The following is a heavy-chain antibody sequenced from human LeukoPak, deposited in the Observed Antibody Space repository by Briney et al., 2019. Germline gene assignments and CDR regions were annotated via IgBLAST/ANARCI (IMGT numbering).Heavy chain of an antibody. CDR3: ARTAAGPQYYYYYGMDV. CDR2: IYYSGGT. Sequence: SETLSLTCTVSGGSISSYYWSWVRQPPGKGLEWIGYIYYSGGTNYNPSLKSRVTISVDTSKNQFSLKLSSVTAADTAVYYCARTAAGPQYYYYYGMDVWGQGTTVTVSS. CDR1: GGSISSYY. V-gene: IGHV4-59*01. D-gene: IGHD6-13*01. J-gene: IGHJ6*02.